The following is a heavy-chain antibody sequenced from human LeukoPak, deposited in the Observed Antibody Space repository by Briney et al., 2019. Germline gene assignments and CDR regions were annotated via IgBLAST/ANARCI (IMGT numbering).Heavy chain of an antibody. CDR2: ISGSGGGT. D-gene: IGHD3-22*01. CDR3: AKDPYYYDSSGYWDY. CDR1: GFTFSSYA. V-gene: IGHV3-23*01. Sequence: GGSLRLSCAASGFTFSSYAMSWVRQAPGKGLEWVSAISGSGGGTYYADSVKGRFTISRDNSKNTLYLRMNSLRAEDTAVYYCAKDPYYYDSSGYWDYWGQGTLVTVSS. J-gene: IGHJ4*02.